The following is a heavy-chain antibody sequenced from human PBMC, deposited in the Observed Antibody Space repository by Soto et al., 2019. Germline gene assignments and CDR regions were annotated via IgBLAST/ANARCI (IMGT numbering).Heavy chain of an antibody. Sequence: PGESLKISCKASGYSFTDYWIGWVRQMPGKGLEWMGIIYPGDSDTKYSPSFQGQVTMSADKSISTAYLQWNSLKASDTAMYYCARDGLSSSSSFDDRGKGTLVTVSS. V-gene: IGHV5-51*01. CDR2: IYPGDSDT. D-gene: IGHD6-6*01. J-gene: IGHJ4*02. CDR1: GYSFTDYW. CDR3: ARDGLSSSSSFDD.